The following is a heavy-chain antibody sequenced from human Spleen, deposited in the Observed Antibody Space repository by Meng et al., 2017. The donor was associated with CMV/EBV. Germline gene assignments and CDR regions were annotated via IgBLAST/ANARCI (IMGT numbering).Heavy chain of an antibody. CDR1: GFTFSSFE. CDR3: ARGESTVSTWYFDL. J-gene: IGHJ2*01. V-gene: IGHV3-48*03. D-gene: IGHD5/OR15-5a*01. CDR2: ISGTAGTI. Sequence: GGSLRLSCDTSGFTFSSFEIDWVRQAPGKGLEWVSYISGTAGTIYYADSVKGRFTISRDNAKNSLYLQLNSLRAEDTAVYYCARGESTVSTWYFDLWGRGTQVTVSS.